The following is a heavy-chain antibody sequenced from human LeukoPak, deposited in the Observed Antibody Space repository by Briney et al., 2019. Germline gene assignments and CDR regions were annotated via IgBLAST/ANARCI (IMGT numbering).Heavy chain of an antibody. CDR1: GFTFSNYG. V-gene: IGHV3-30*18. CDR3: AKDRYSGLNTIDY. Sequence: GGSLRLSCATSGFTFSNYGMHWVRQAPGKGLEWVAVISYDGSYKFYADSVKGRFTISRDNSKSTLYLQMNSLRAEDTAVYYCAKDRYSGLNTIDYWGQGTLVTVSS. D-gene: IGHD6-13*01. J-gene: IGHJ4*02. CDR2: ISYDGSYK.